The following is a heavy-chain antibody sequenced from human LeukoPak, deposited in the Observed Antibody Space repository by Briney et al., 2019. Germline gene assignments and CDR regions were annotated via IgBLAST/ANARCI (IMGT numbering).Heavy chain of an antibody. CDR3: ARENPITIFGVVIDDAFDI. CDR2: IYYSGGT. CDR1: GFTFSSYA. V-gene: IGHV4-31*02. D-gene: IGHD3-3*01. Sequence: LRLSCAASGFTFSSYAMSWIRQHPGKGLEWIGYIYYSGGTYYNPSLKSRVTISVDTSKNQFSLKLSSVTAADTAVYYCARENPITIFGVVIDDAFDIWGQGTMVTVSS. J-gene: IGHJ3*02.